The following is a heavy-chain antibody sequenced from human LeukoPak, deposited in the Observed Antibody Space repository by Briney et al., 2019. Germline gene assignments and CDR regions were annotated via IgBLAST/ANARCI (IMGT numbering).Heavy chain of an antibody. CDR3: ARDKHDSSGYYTPTSFDH. V-gene: IGHV3-48*02. CDR2: ISSSSRTT. Sequence: GGSLRLSCAASAFSFSAYSMNWVRQAPGKGLEWVSYISSSSRTTYYADSVKGRFTISRDNAKNSLYLQMNSLRDEDTAVYYCARDKHDSSGYYTPTSFDHWGQGTLVTVSS. CDR1: AFSFSAYS. J-gene: IGHJ4*02. D-gene: IGHD3-22*01.